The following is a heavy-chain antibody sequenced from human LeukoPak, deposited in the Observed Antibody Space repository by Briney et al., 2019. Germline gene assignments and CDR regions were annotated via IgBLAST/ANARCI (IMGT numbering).Heavy chain of an antibody. V-gene: IGHV3-33*01. CDR1: GFTFSSFG. CDR2: IRYDGRNK. D-gene: IGHD3-16*02. Sequence: AGSLTLSCAAYGFTFSSFGMHWDRQAQGKGLEWVAVIRYDGRNKFYTDSLKGRFTISRDNSKNTLYLQMNSLRAEDTAVYYCARVNRGDAFDIWGQGTLVTVSS. CDR3: ARVNRGDAFDI. J-gene: IGHJ3*02.